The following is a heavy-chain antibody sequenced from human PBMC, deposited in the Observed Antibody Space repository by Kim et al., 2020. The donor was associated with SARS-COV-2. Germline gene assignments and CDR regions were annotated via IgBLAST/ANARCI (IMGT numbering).Heavy chain of an antibody. CDR1: GFTFGDYA. Sequence: GGSLRLSCTASGFTFGDYAMSWFRQAPGKGLEWVGFIRSKAYGGTTEYAASVKGRFTISRDDSKSIAYLQMNSLKTEDTAVYYCTRDGHRYSYRGFDYWGQGTLVTVSS. J-gene: IGHJ4*02. V-gene: IGHV3-49*03. CDR3: TRDGHRYSYRGFDY. D-gene: IGHD5-18*01. CDR2: IRSKAYGGTT.